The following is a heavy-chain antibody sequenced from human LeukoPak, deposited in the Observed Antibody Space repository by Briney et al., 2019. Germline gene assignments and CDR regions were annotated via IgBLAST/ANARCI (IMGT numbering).Heavy chain of an antibody. D-gene: IGHD3-16*01. V-gene: IGHV3-74*01. J-gene: IGHJ4*02. CDR2: INTDGSNT. Sequence: SGGSLRLSCAASGFTFSSYGMSWVRQAPGKGLMWVSRINTDGSNTQYADSVKGRFTISRDNAKNTLYLQMNGLRVEDTAVYYWGLGGEERKGHRFDFWGQGTLVTVSS. CDR1: GFTFSSYG. CDR3: GLGGEERKGHRFDF.